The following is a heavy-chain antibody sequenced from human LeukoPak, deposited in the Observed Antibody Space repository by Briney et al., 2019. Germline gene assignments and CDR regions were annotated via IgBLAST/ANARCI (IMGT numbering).Heavy chain of an antibody. J-gene: IGHJ4*02. Sequence: SETLSLTCTVSGGSISSSSYYWGWIRQPPGKGLEWIGSIYYSGSTYYNPSLKSRVTISVDTSKNQFSLKLSSVTAADTAVYYCARYWGPYDNSGSYFDYWGQGTLVTVSS. CDR3: ARYWGPYDNSGSYFDY. D-gene: IGHD3-22*01. CDR1: GGSISSSSYY. V-gene: IGHV4-39*01. CDR2: IYYSGST.